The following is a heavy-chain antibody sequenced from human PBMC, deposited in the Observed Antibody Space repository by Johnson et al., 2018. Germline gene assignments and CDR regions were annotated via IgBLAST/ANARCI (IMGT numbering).Heavy chain of an antibody. D-gene: IGHD1-1*01. J-gene: IGHJ6*03. CDR1: GGSISSSSYY. CDR3: ARSWNDDTYYYYYMDV. CDR2: IYYSGST. V-gene: IGHV4-39*07. Sequence: QVQLQESGPGLVKPSETLSLTCTVSGGSISSSSYYWGWIRQPPGKGLEWIGSIYYSGSTYYNPSLKSRVTISVDTSKNPFSLKLSAVPAADTAVYYCARSWNDDTYYYYYMDVWGKGTTVTVSS.